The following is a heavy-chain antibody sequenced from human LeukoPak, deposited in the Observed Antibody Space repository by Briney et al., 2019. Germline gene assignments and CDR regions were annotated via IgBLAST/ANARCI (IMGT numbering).Heavy chain of an antibody. CDR3: AKGAGSGWYSGQTRDYFDH. Sequence: RSGVSLRLSCAASGFTFSSYAMSWVRQAPGKGLEWVSAISGSGGSTYYADSVKGRFTISRDNSKNTLYLQMNSLRAEDTAVYYCAKGAGSGWYSGQTRDYFDHWGRGTLVTVSS. CDR2: ISGSGGST. D-gene: IGHD6-19*01. CDR1: GFTFSSYA. V-gene: IGHV3-23*01. J-gene: IGHJ4*02.